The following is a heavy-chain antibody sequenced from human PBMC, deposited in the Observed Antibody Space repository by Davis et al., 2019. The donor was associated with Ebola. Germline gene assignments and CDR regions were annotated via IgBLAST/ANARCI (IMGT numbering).Heavy chain of an antibody. J-gene: IGHJ6*02. D-gene: IGHD3-10*01. V-gene: IGHV1-69*04. CDR3: ARDRYVVQGVIQGIASDYYYYGMDV. CDR1: GGTFSSYA. Sequence: AASVKVSCKASGGTFSSYAISWVRQAPGQGLEWMGRIIPILGIANYAQKFQGRVTMTRDTSTSTVYMELSSLRSEDTAVYYCARDRYVVQGVIQGIASDYYYYGMDVWGQGTTVTVSS. CDR2: IIPILGIA.